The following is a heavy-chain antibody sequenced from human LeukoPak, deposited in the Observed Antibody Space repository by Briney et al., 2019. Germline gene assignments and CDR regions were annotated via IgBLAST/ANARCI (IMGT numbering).Heavy chain of an antibody. CDR3: ARGPLIGEHYHYYMDV. J-gene: IGHJ6*03. V-gene: IGHV1-8*03. CDR2: MNPNTGKT. CDR1: GYSFSTFA. D-gene: IGHD7-27*01. Sequence: GAAVKVSCKASGYSFSTFAFNWVRQAPGHGLEWMGWMNPNTGKTGYAQRFQGRATITGNTSISTVDMELSSLTSDDTAVYYCARGPLIGEHYHYYMDVWGKGTTVTVS.